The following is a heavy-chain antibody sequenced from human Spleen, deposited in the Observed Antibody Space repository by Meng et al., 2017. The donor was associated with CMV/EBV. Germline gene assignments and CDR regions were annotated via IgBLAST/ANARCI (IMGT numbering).Heavy chain of an antibody. CDR1: GFTFDDYT. D-gene: IGHD3-22*01. Sequence: GESLKISCAASGFTFDDYTMHWVRQAPGKGLEWVSLITWDGVSTYYADSVKGRFTISRDNSKNSLYLQMNSLRTEDNASYYCAKGGYYDNSGSFDYWGQGTLVTVSS. V-gene: IGHV3-43*01. CDR2: ITWDGVST. CDR3: AKGGYYDNSGSFDY. J-gene: IGHJ4*02.